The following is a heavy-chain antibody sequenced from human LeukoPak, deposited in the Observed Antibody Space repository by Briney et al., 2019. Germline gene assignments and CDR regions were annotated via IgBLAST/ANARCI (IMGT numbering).Heavy chain of an antibody. CDR1: GYSSATFW. V-gene: IGHV5-51*01. Sequence: GESLKISCKGSGYSSATFWIAWVRQVPGKGLEWIGVIYPVDSDTRYSPSFQGQVTISVDKSTSTAYLQWSSLKASDTAMYYCAKTNYYETSGWASGLSPFDMWGRGTMVTVSS. CDR2: IYPVDSDT. J-gene: IGHJ3*02. D-gene: IGHD3-22*01. CDR3: AKTNYYETSGWASGLSPFDM.